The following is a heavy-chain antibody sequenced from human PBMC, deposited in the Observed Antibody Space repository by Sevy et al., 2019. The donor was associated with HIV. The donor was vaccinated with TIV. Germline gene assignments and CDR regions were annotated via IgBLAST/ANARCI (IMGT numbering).Heavy chain of an antibody. Sequence: GGSLRLSCAASGSTFSSYWMSWVRQAPGKGLEWVANIKQDGSEKYYVDSVKGRFTISRDKAKNSLYLQMNSLRAEDTALYYCARGGGDYYDSSGYYYPFDCWGQGTLVTVSS. V-gene: IGHV3-7*01. CDR1: GSTFSSYW. CDR2: IKQDGSEK. J-gene: IGHJ4*02. D-gene: IGHD3-22*01. CDR3: ARGGGDYYDSSGYYYPFDC.